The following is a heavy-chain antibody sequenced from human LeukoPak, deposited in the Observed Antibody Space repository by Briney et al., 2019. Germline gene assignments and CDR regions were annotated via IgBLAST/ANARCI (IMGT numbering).Heavy chain of an antibody. CDR1: GGSISTYY. V-gene: IGHV4-59*01. Sequence: PSETLSLTCTVSGGSISTYYWTWIRQPPGKGMEWIGYIHYSGNTNYNPSLKSRVTISLDTSKNQFSLKLRSVTAADTAVYYCARGSGGHVGNAFDIWGQGTMVTVSS. CDR3: ARGSGGHVGNAFDI. D-gene: IGHD3-16*01. CDR2: IHYSGNT. J-gene: IGHJ3*02.